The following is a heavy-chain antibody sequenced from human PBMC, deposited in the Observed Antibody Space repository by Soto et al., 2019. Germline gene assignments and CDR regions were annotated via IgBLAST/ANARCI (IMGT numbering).Heavy chain of an antibody. J-gene: IGHJ4*02. CDR3: AKDRVESGLGEIDY. V-gene: IGHV3-30*18. D-gene: IGHD3-16*01. Sequence: QVQLVESGGGVVQPGRSLRLSCAASGFSFSNNGMHWVRQAPGKGLEWVAIISYDGSKKYYADSVKCRFTISRDNSKNTRFLQMNSLRVEDTAVFYCAKDRVESGLGEIDYWGQGTLVTVSS. CDR1: GFSFSNNG. CDR2: ISYDGSKK.